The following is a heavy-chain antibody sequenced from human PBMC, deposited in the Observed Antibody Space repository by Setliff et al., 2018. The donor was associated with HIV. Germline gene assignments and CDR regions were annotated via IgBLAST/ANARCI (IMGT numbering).Heavy chain of an antibody. CDR2: IYYSGST. Sequence: SETLSLTCTVSGGSITSGTYYWSWIRQHPGKGLEWIGYIYYSGSTYYNPSLKSRITISVDTSKNQFSLTLNSVTAADTAVYYCARDEGVVAATETYYYNGLDVWGQGTTVTVSS. CDR1: GGSITSGTYY. CDR3: ARDEGVVAATETYYYNGLDV. V-gene: IGHV4-31*03. J-gene: IGHJ6*02. D-gene: IGHD2-15*01.